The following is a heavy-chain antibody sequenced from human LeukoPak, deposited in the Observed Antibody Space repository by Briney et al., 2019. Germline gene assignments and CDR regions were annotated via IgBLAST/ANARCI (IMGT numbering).Heavy chain of an antibody. CDR1: GGSFSGYY. V-gene: IGHV4-34*01. CDR3: ARGTMTTVTYYFDY. CDR2: INHSGST. D-gene: IGHD4-17*01. J-gene: IGHJ4*02. Sequence: AETLSLTCAVYGGSFSGYYWSWIRQPPGKGLEWIGEINHSGSTNYNPSLKSRVTISVDTSKNQFYLKLSSVTAADTAMYYCARGTMTTVTYYFDYWGQGTLVTVSS.